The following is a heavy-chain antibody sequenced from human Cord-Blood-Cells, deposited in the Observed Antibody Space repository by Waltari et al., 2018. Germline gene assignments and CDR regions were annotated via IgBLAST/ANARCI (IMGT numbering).Heavy chain of an antibody. V-gene: IGHV1-69*01. J-gene: IGHJ5*02. CDR2: IIPIFGTA. Sequence: QVQLVQSGAEVKKPGSSVKVSCKASGGTFSSYAISWVRQAPGQGLEWVGGIIPIFGTANYAKKFQGRVTITADESTSTAYMELSSLRSEDTAVYYCARDKVYPNWFDPWGQGTLVTVSS. CDR1: GGTFSSYA. CDR3: ARDKVYPNWFDP.